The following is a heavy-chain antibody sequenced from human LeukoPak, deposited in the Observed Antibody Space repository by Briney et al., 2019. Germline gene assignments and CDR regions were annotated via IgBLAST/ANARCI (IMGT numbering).Heavy chain of an antibody. CDR1: GFTVSSYG. J-gene: IGHJ3*02. D-gene: IGHD4-17*01. CDR3: AREGIHDYGVQTRVLEI. Sequence: PGGSLRLSCAASGFTVSSYGMHWVRQAPGKGLEWVAVIWYDGSNKYYADSVKGRFTISRDNSKNTLYLQMNSLRAEDTAVYYCAREGIHDYGVQTRVLEIWGQGTMVTVSS. CDR2: IWYDGSNK. V-gene: IGHV3-33*01.